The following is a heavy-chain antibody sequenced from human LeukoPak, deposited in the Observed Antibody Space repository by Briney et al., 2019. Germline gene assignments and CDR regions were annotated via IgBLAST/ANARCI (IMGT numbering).Heavy chain of an antibody. V-gene: IGHV3-21*04. D-gene: IGHD3-22*01. CDR2: ISSSSSYI. J-gene: IGHJ4*02. Sequence: GGSLRLSCAASGFTFSSYSMNWVRQAPGKGLEWVSSISSSSSYIYYADSVKGRFTISRDNSKNTLYLQMNSLRAEDTAVYYCAKVGPSMIVVVPPDYWGQGTLVTVSS. CDR3: AKVGPSMIVVVPPDY. CDR1: GFTFSSYS.